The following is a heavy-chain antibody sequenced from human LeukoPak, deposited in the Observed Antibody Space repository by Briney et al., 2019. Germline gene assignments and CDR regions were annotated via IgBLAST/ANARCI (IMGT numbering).Heavy chain of an antibody. D-gene: IGHD3-10*01. V-gene: IGHV1-69*13. Sequence: SVKVSCKASGGTFSSYAISWVRQAPGQGLEWMGGIIPIFGTANYAQKFQGRVTITADESTSTAYMELSSLRSEDTAVYYCARITGFGEFLYYYYGMDVWGKGTTVTVSS. CDR2: IIPIFGTA. J-gene: IGHJ6*04. CDR3: ARITGFGEFLYYYYGMDV. CDR1: GGTFSSYA.